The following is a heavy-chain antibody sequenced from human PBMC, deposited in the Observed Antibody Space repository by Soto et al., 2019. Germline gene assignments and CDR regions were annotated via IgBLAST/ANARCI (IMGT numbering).Heavy chain of an antibody. CDR2: ISGSGEIT. D-gene: IGHD3-16*01. CDR3: AKDQSYGGPHNSSDS. Sequence: GGSLRLSCVASGFSFDNYGMAWVRQAPGKGLSWVSSISGSGEITFYADSVKGRFTISRDNSKNTLYLEVNNLRAEDTALYYCAKDQSYGGPHNSSDSWGQGVMVTVSS. V-gene: IGHV3-23*01. J-gene: IGHJ5*01. CDR1: GFSFDNYG.